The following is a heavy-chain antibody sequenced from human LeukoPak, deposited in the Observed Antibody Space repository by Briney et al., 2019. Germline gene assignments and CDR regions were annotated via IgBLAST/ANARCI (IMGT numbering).Heavy chain of an antibody. D-gene: IGHD5-24*01. V-gene: IGHV3-30-3*01. CDR3: ARVLEMATIIGDAFDI. CDR1: GFTFSSYA. Sequence: GGSLRLSCAASGFTFSSYAMSWVRQAPGKGLEWVAVISYDGSNKYYADSVKGRFTISRDNSKNTLYLQMNSLRAEDTAVYYCARVLEMATIIGDAFDIWGQGTMVTVSS. CDR2: ISYDGSNK. J-gene: IGHJ3*02.